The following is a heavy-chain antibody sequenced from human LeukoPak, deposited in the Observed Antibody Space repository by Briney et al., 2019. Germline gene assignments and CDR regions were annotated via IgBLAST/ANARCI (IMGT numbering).Heavy chain of an antibody. CDR1: GFTFSSYG. CDR3: ARNKINTVTTGWYFDR. J-gene: IGHJ2*01. V-gene: IGHV3-21*01. D-gene: IGHD4-17*01. CDR2: VSIGGSFI. Sequence: GGSLRLSCAASGFTFSSYGMNWVRQAPGKGLEWVSFVSIGGSFIYYADSVKGRFTISRDDAKNSLYLEMNSLTAEDTAEYYCARNKINTVTTGWYFDRWGRGTLVSASS.